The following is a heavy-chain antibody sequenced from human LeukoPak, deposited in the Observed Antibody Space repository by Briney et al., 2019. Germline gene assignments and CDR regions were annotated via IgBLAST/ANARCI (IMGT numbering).Heavy chain of an antibody. J-gene: IGHJ4*02. Sequence: PGGSLRLSCAASGFTLSSYSMNWVRQAPGKGLEWVSSISSSSSYIYYADSVKGRFTISRDNAKNSLYLQMNSLRAEDTAVYYCARDFVGARGNWGQGTLVTVSS. CDR2: ISSSSSYI. D-gene: IGHD1-26*01. CDR1: GFTLSSYS. CDR3: ARDFVGARGN. V-gene: IGHV3-21*01.